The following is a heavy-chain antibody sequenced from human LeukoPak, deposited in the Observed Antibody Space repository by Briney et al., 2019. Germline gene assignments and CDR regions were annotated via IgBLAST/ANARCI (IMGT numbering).Heavy chain of an antibody. J-gene: IGHJ6*03. CDR1: GYTFSGYG. Sequence: GASVKVSCKASGYTFSGYGITWVRQAPGQRLEWMGKINPSGGSTGYSQKFQGRVTMTRDMSTSTVYMELSSLRSEDTAVYYCARTMEGYCSGGSCYQYSYYMDVWGKGTTVTVSS. V-gene: IGHV1-46*01. D-gene: IGHD2-15*01. CDR2: INPSGGST. CDR3: ARTMEGYCSGGSCYQYSYYMDV.